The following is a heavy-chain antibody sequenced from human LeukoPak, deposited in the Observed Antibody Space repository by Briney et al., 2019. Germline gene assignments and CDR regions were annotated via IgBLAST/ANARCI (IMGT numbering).Heavy chain of an antibody. CDR1: GFTFSSYW. CDR3: ARDAIAAAGGNWFDP. Sequence: GGSLRLSCAASGFTFSSYWMSWVRQAPGKGLEWVANIKQDGSEKYYVDSVKGRFTISRDNAKNSLYLQMNSLRAEDTAVYYCARDAIAAAGGNWFDPWGQGTLVTVSS. J-gene: IGHJ5*02. D-gene: IGHD6-13*01. V-gene: IGHV3-7*03. CDR2: IKQDGSEK.